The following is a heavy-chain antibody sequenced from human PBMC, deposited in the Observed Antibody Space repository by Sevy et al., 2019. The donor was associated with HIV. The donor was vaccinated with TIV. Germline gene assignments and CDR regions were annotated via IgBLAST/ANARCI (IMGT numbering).Heavy chain of an antibody. Sequence: SETLSLTCTVSGGSISSSSYYWGWIRQPPGKGLEWIGSIYYSGSTYYNPSLKSRVTISVDTSKNQFSLRLSSVTAADTAVYYCARRRGYCSGGSCYPGGWTFDYWGQGTLVTVSS. CDR3: ARRRGYCSGGSCYPGGWTFDY. CDR2: IYYSGST. D-gene: IGHD2-15*01. V-gene: IGHV4-39*01. CDR1: GGSISSSSYY. J-gene: IGHJ4*02.